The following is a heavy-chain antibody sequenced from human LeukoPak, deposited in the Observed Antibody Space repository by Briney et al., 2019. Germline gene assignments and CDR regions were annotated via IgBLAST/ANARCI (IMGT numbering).Heavy chain of an antibody. V-gene: IGHV4-59*11. J-gene: IGHJ5*02. CDR3: ARVRPAGWFDL. Sequence: SETLSLTCTVSGGSTSSHYWSWIRQPPGKGLEWIGNINYSGSTKYNPSLKSRITMSVDTSKNQFSLKLNSVTAADTAVYFCARVRPAGWFDLWGQGTVVTVSS. D-gene: IGHD6-13*01. CDR2: INYSGST. CDR1: GGSTSSHY.